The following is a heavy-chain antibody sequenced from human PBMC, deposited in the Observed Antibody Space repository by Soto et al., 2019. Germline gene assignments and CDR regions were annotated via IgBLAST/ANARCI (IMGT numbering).Heavy chain of an antibody. CDR2: MSGSGGYT. D-gene: IGHD2-2*01. J-gene: IGHJ4*02. Sequence: EVQLLESGGGLVQPGGSLRLSCAASGFTFSSYAMSWVRQAPGKGLEWVSTMSGSGGYTYCADSVEGRFAISRDNSKNTLYLQMADLRAEDTAVYYCATFRFCTSTSCYGREGGFWGQGTLVTVSS. V-gene: IGHV3-23*01. CDR3: ATFRFCTSTSCYGREGGF. CDR1: GFTFSSYA.